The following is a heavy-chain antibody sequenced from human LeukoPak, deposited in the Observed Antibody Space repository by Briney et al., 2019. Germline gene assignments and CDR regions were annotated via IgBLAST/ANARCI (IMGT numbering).Heavy chain of an antibody. CDR2: IIAIFDLA. V-gene: IGHV1-69*02. CDR1: GGSITSFS. Sequence: GASVKVSCKTSGGSITSFSLNWVRQAPGQGLEWMGRIIAIFDLADNALKFQGRVTLTADKSTNTAYMELNSLKSDDTAVYYCATAAVSKVDAFDLWGQGTMVTVSS. D-gene: IGHD6-13*01. J-gene: IGHJ3*01. CDR3: ATAAVSKVDAFDL.